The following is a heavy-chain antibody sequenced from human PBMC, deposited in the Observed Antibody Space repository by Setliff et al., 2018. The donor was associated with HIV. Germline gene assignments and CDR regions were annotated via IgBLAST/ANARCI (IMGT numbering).Heavy chain of an antibody. CDR2: INHNGGT. D-gene: IGHD4-17*01. V-gene: IGHV4-34*01. Sequence: SETLSLTCAVYGGSFTSYYWTWIRQAPGKDLEWIGEINHNGGTYYNPSLKSRVTISVDTSKNQFSLKLSSVTAADTAVYYCATFFVSTATTQDYWGQGTLVTVSS. CDR3: ATFFVSTATTQDY. J-gene: IGHJ4*02. CDR1: GGSFTSYY.